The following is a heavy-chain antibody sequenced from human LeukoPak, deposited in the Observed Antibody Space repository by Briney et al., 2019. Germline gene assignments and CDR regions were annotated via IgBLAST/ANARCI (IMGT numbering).Heavy chain of an antibody. J-gene: IGHJ3*02. D-gene: IGHD3-10*01. CDR3: ARASSGSYHGAFDI. CDR2: ISSSGSTI. Sequence: GGSLRLSCAASGFTFSSYEMNWVRQAPGKGLEWVSYISSSGSTIYYADSVKGRFTISRDNAKNSLYLQMNSLRAEDTAVYYCARASSGSYHGAFDIWGQGKMVTVSS. CDR1: GFTFSSYE. V-gene: IGHV3-48*03.